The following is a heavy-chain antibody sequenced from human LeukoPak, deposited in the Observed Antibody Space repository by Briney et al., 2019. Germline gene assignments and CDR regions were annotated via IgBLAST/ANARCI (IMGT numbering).Heavy chain of an antibody. D-gene: IGHD6-19*01. V-gene: IGHV4-59*08. CDR3: ARNSAVAASRSWFDP. J-gene: IGHJ5*02. Sequence: SETLSLTCSVFDGSISNYYWSWIRQPPGKGLEWIGYAYYSGSTTYNPSLESRVTISVDTSKNQFSLKLTAVTAADTAVYYCARNSAVAASRSWFDPWGQGTLVTVSS. CDR2: AYYSGST. CDR1: DGSISNYY.